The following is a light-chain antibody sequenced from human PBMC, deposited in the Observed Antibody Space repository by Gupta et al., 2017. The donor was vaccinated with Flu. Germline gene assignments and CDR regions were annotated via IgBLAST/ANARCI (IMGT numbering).Light chain of an antibody. V-gene: IGKV1-9*01. CDR2: ETS. CDR3: QHLNGYPIT. J-gene: IGKJ4*01. CDR1: QGVSSH. Sequence: DIQLTQSPSFLSASVGDRVTITCRASQGVSSHLSWYQQKPGKAPNLLIFETSTLQSGVPSRFSGSGSGTEFTLTISSLQPEDFAAYYCQHLNGYPITFGGGTKVEIK.